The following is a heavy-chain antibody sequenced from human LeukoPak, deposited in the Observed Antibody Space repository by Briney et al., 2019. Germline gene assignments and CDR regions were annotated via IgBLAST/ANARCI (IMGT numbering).Heavy chain of an antibody. CDR1: GGSINYYY. Sequence: SETLSLACTVSGGSINYYYWSWIRQPPGKGLEWIGFINYSGSTNYKPSLKSRVTISVDTSKNQFSLKLSSVTAADTAVYYCARELRGSSGLDYWGQGTLVTVSS. D-gene: IGHD6-13*01. V-gene: IGHV4-59*01. CDR3: ARELRGSSGLDY. J-gene: IGHJ4*02. CDR2: INYSGST.